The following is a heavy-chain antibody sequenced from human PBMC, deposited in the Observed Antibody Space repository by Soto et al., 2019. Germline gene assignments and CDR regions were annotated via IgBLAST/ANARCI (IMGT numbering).Heavy chain of an antibody. CDR3: SGCSGGACHQNYGMDV. V-gene: IGHV3-21*01. D-gene: IGHD2-15*01. CDR2: ISPSTSHI. J-gene: IGHJ6*02. CDR1: GFTFSSCT. Sequence: EVHLVESGGGLVKPGGSLRLSCAVSGFTFSSCTMNLVRQAPGKGLEWVSSISPSTSHIYYADSVKGRFTISRDNAKNSLFLQMNSLRAEDTAVYYCSGCSGGACHQNYGMDVWGQGTTVTVSS.